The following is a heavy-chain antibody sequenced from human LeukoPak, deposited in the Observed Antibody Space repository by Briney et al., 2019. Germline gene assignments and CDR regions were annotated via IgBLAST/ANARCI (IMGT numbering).Heavy chain of an antibody. D-gene: IGHD6-19*01. Sequence: GASVKVSCKASGGTFNTYSISWVRQAPGQGLEWMGWISAYNGNTNYAQKLQGRVTMTTDTSTSTAYMELRSLRSDDTAVYYCARVGGIAVAGTSRRAFDIWGQGTMVTVSS. V-gene: IGHV1-18*01. J-gene: IGHJ3*02. CDR1: GGTFNTYS. CDR3: ARVGGIAVAGTSRRAFDI. CDR2: ISAYNGNT.